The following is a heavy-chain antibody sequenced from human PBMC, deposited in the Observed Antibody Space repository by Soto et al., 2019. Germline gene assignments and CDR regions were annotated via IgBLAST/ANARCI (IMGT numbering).Heavy chain of an antibody. D-gene: IGHD4-17*01. Sequence: EVQLVESGGTLVQPGRSLRLSCAASGFAFRDFAMHWVRQPPGKGLEWVSGITWNGVAMGYGDSVRGRFTISRDDAKNSLYLQMNSLRPEDTALYYCPKSFVTTHHLYGYVDVWGKGTSVTVS. CDR1: GFAFRDFA. V-gene: IGHV3-9*01. CDR2: ITWNGVAM. CDR3: PKSFVTTHHLYGYVDV. J-gene: IGHJ6*03.